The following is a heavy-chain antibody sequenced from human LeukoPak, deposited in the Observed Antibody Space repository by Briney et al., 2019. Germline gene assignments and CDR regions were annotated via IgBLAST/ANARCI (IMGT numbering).Heavy chain of an antibody. Sequence: PGGSLRLSCAASGFTFSSSAMSWVRQAPGKGLEWVSAISGSGGSTYYADSVKGRFTISRDNAKNSLYLQMNSLRAEDTAVYYCARSATYYYDSSGYYPDAFDIWGQGTMVTVSS. V-gene: IGHV3-23*01. D-gene: IGHD3-22*01. CDR3: ARSATYYYDSSGYYPDAFDI. CDR1: GFTFSSSA. CDR2: ISGSGGST. J-gene: IGHJ3*02.